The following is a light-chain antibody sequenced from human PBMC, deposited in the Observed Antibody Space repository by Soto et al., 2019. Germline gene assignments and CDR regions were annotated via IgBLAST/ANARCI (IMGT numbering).Light chain of an antibody. V-gene: IGLV1-40*01. CDR3: QSYAGSLSGVV. J-gene: IGLJ2*01. CDR1: SSNIGAGYD. CDR2: GNS. Sequence: QSVLTQPPSVSGAPGQRVTISCTGSSSNIGAGYDVHWYQQLPGTAPKLLMYGNSNGPSGVPDRFSGSKSGTSASLAITGLQAEDEADYYCQSYAGSLSGVVFGGGTKVTVL.